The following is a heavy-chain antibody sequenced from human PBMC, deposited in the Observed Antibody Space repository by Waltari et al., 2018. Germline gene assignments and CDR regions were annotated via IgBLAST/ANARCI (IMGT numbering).Heavy chain of an antibody. D-gene: IGHD4-17*01. CDR3: ARIMTTVTTEDY. CDR2: SYDSWST. J-gene: IGHJ4*02. Sequence: QVQLQESGPGLVKPSGTLSLTCAVSGGSISSSNWWSWVRQPPGKGLEWSGESYDSWSTNYNPSLKSRVTISVDKSKNQFSLKLSSVTAADTAVYYCARIMTTVTTEDYWGQGTLVTVSS. V-gene: IGHV4-4*02. CDR1: GGSISSSNW.